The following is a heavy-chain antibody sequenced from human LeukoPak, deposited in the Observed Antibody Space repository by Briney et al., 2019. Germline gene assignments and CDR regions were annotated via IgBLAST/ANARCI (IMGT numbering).Heavy chain of an antibody. CDR3: AKDIRITIFGVVKGGGIFDY. Sequence: GGSLRLSCAASGFTFSSYAMSWVRQAPGKGLEWVSAISGSGGSTYYADSVKGRFTISRDNSKNTLYLQMNSLRAEDTAVYYCAKDIRITIFGVVKGGGIFDYWGQGTLVTVSS. V-gene: IGHV3-23*01. J-gene: IGHJ4*02. CDR1: GFTFSSYA. D-gene: IGHD3-3*01. CDR2: ISGSGGST.